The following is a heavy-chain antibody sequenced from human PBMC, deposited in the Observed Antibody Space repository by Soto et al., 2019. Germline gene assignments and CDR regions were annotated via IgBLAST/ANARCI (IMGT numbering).Heavy chain of an antibody. CDR1: GFTFSNAW. J-gene: IGHJ6*02. CDR2: IKSKTDGGTT. Sequence: EVQLVESGGGLVKPGGSLGLSCAASGFTFSNAWMSWVRQAPGKGLEWVGRIKSKTDGGTTDYAAPVKGRFTISRDDSKNTLYLQMNSLKTEDTAVYYCTTEGVAAPPGGTWSDYYYYYGMDVWGQGTTVTVSS. CDR3: TTEGVAAPPGGTWSDYYYYYGMDV. D-gene: IGHD6-6*01. V-gene: IGHV3-15*01.